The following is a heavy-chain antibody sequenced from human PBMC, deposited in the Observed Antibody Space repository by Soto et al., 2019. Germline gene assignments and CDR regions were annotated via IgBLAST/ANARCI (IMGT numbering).Heavy chain of an antibody. CDR2: IYSGGSR. V-gene: IGHV3-53*01. CDR1: GFSVSGNY. Sequence: EVQLVESGGGLIQPGGSLRLSCEVSGFSVSGNYMSWVRRAPGKGLDWVSVIYSGGSRYYADSVRGRFTISRDESQNTLYLQMNSLTVEDTATYFCATLMAVAGPGWGRAFDHWGQGTLVAVSS. CDR3: ATLMAVAGPGWGRAFDH. D-gene: IGHD6-19*01. J-gene: IGHJ4*02.